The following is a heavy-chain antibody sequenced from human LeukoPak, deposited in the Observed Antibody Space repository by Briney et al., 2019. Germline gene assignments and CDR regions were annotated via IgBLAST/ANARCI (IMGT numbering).Heavy chain of an antibody. CDR1: GYTFTGYY. CDR2: INPNSGGT. V-gene: IGHV1-2*02. Sequence: ASVKVSCNASGYTFTGYYMHWVRQAPGQGLEWMGWINPNSGGTNYAQKFQGRVTMTRDTSISTAYMELSRLRSDDTAVYYCARTKYGSGSYEFDPWGQGTLVTVSS. D-gene: IGHD3-10*01. J-gene: IGHJ5*02. CDR3: ARTKYGSGSYEFDP.